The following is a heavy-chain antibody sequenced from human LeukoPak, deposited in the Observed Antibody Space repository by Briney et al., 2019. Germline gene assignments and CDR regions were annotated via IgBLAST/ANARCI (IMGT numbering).Heavy chain of an antibody. CDR2: ISWNSGSI. J-gene: IGHJ4*02. CDR1: GFTFDDYA. CDR3: AKDKA. Sequence: PGGSLRLSCAASGFTFDDYAMHWVRQAPGKGLEWVSGISWNSGSIGYADSVKGRFTISRDNAKNSLYPQMNSLRAEDTALYYCAKDKAWGQGTLVTVSS. V-gene: IGHV3-9*01.